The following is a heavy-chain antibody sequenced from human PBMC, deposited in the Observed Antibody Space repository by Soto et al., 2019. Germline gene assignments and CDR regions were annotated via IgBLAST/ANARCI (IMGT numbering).Heavy chain of an antibody. CDR2: IRQDGSEK. CDR1: GFTFSSYW. CDR3: VSGQWLMSFDY. D-gene: IGHD3-22*01. V-gene: IGHV3-7*01. J-gene: IGHJ4*02. Sequence: EVQLVESGGGLVQPGGSLRLSCAASGFTFSSYWMSWVRQAPGKGLEWVANIRQDGSEKYYVDSVKGRFTISRDNAKNSLYLQMNSLRAEDTAVYYCVSGQWLMSFDYWGQGTLVTVSS.